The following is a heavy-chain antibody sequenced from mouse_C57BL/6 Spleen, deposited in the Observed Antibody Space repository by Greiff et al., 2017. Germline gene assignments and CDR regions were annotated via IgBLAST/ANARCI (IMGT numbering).Heavy chain of an antibody. D-gene: IGHD1-1*01. V-gene: IGHV1-42*01. CDR1: GYSFTGYY. CDR3: ASLFITTVVATGYFDV. J-gene: IGHJ1*03. CDR2: INPSTGGT. Sequence: VQLQQSGPELVKPGASVKISCKASGYSFTGYYMNWVKQSPEKSLEWIGEINPSTGGTTYNQKFKAKATLTVDKSSSTAYMQLKSLTSEDSAVYYCASLFITTVVATGYFDVWGTGTTVTVSS.